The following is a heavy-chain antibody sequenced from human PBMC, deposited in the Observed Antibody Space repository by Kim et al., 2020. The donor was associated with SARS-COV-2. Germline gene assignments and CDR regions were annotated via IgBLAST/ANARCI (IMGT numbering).Heavy chain of an antibody. V-gene: IGHV3-7*01. J-gene: IGHJ4*02. CDR3: ARGGEAGPY. Sequence: GGTLRLSCAASGFSFGRDWMCWVRQAPGKGLEWVANIKKDGSEKWYADSVKGRFTISRDNAKNSLYLQMNSLRVEDTAVYYCARGGEAGPYWGQGTQVTVS. CDR1: GFSFGRDW. CDR2: IKKDGSEK.